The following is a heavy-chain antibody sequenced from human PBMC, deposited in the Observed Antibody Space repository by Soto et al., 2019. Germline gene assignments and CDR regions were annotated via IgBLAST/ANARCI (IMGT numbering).Heavy chain of an antibody. V-gene: IGHV3-23*01. CDR2: ISGSATST. CDR3: ANGCLSVRLFDF. CDR1: GLTFSNYD. Sequence: EVQLLESGGGLVQPGGSLRLSCVVSGLTFSNYDMSWVRQAPGKGLEWVSAISGSATSTYYADSVKGRFTISRDNSKKTLYLHMSSLSAEDTAVYYCANGCLSVRLFDFWGQGALVTVSS. J-gene: IGHJ4*02. D-gene: IGHD2-8*01.